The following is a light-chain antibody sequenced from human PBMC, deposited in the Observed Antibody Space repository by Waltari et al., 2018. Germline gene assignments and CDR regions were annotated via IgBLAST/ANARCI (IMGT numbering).Light chain of an antibody. J-gene: IGKJ2*01. V-gene: IGKV4-1*01. Sequence: DIVMTQSPDSLAGSLGERATIHCKSSQSILFSSYNKSFLNWYQQSPGQPPRLLLYWASTRASVVPDRISGSWSGTDFTLTISGLQTEDVAIYYCQQFYHAPQTFGQGTKVEIK. CDR3: QQFYHAPQT. CDR1: QSILFSSYNKSF. CDR2: WAS.